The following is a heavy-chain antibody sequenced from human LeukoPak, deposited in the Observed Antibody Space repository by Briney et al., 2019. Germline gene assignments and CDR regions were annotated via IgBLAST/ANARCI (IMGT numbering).Heavy chain of an antibody. J-gene: IGHJ4*02. Sequence: QSGGSLRLSCAASGFTFCSYWMHWVRQAPGKGLVWVSRINSDGSSIVYADSVKGRFTISRDNAKNTLYLQMNSLRAEDTAVYYCAKDPTNSNIWPRKGYWGQGTLVTVSS. CDR1: GFTFCSYW. CDR3: AKDPTNSNIWPRKGY. CDR2: INSDGSSI. D-gene: IGHD6-13*01. V-gene: IGHV3-74*01.